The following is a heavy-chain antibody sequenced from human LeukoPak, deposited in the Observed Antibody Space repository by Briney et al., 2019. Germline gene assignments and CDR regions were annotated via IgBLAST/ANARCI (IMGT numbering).Heavy chain of an antibody. J-gene: IGHJ5*02. Sequence: SVKVSCKASGGTFSSYAISWVRQAPGQGLEWMGGIIPIFGTANYTQKFQGRVTITADESTSTAYMELSSLRSEDTAVYYCARGDYVWGSYRSALYNWFDPWGQGTLVTVSS. CDR3: ARGDYVWGSYRSALYNWFDP. CDR2: IIPIFGTA. CDR1: GGTFSSYA. V-gene: IGHV1-69*01. D-gene: IGHD3-16*02.